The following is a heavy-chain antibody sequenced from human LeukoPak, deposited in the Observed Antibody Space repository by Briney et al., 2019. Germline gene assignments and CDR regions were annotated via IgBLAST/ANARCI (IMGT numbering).Heavy chain of an antibody. Sequence: ASVKVSCKASGYTFTSYDINWVRQATGQGLERMGWMNPNSGNTGYAQKFQGRVTITRNTSISTAYMELSSLRSEDTAVYYCARGKPKITMVRGVPRDDAFDIWGQGTMVTVSS. D-gene: IGHD3-10*01. CDR1: GYTFTSYD. J-gene: IGHJ3*02. CDR2: MNPNSGNT. V-gene: IGHV1-8*03. CDR3: ARGKPKITMVRGVPRDDAFDI.